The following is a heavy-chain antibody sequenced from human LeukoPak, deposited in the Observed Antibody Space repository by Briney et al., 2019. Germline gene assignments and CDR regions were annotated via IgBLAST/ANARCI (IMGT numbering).Heavy chain of an antibody. V-gene: IGHV3-23*01. CDR1: GFTFSSYA. D-gene: IGHD1-26*01. Sequence: GGSLRLSCGATGFTFSSYAMSWVRQAPGKGLEWVSVISGSGGKTYYADSVRGRFTISRDNSKNTLYLQMNSLRAEDTAVYYCAKGREWELPLDYWGQGTLVTVSS. J-gene: IGHJ4*02. CDR3: AKGREWELPLDY. CDR2: ISGSGGKT.